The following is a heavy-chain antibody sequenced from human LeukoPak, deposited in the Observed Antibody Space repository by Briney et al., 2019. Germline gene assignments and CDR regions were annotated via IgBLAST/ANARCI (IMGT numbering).Heavy chain of an antibody. CDR3: TREAPYFYYFMDV. CDR1: GYTFTTYA. J-gene: IGHJ6*03. Sequence: ASVKVSCKASGYTFTTYAMNWVRQAPGQGLEWMGWINTNTGNPTYAQGFTGRFVFSLDTSVSTAYLQISSLKAEDTAVYYCTREAPYFYYFMDVWGKGTTVTVSS. V-gene: IGHV7-4-1*02. CDR2: INTNTGNP.